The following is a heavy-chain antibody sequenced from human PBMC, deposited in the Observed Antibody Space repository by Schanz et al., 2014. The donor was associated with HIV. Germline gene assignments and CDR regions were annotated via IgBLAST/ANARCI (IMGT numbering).Heavy chain of an antibody. V-gene: IGHV1-69*01. CDR2: IIPLFGTS. CDR3: ARRSLHFLQWLYDDVFDI. Sequence: QVQLVQSGAEVKMPGSSVKVSCRASGGTFINYAFSWVRQAPGQGLEWMGGIIPLFGTSNYAQKFQGRATITADESTSTAYMELSSLRSDDTAVYYCARRSLHFLQWLYDDVFDIWGQGTMVTVSS. D-gene: IGHD3-3*01. CDR1: GGTFINYA. J-gene: IGHJ3*02.